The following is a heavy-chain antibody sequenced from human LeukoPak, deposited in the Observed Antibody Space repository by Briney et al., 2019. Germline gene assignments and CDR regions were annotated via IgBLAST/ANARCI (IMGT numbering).Heavy chain of an antibody. CDR1: GGSISSYY. D-gene: IGHD6-19*01. Sequence: SETLSLTCTVSGGSISSYYWSWIRQPPGKGLEWIGYIYYSGCTNYNPSLKSRVTISVDTSKNQFSLKLSSVTAADTAVYYCARVRSSGWYPFDYWGQGTLVTVSS. V-gene: IGHV4-59*01. CDR2: IYYSGCT. J-gene: IGHJ4*02. CDR3: ARVRSSGWYPFDY.